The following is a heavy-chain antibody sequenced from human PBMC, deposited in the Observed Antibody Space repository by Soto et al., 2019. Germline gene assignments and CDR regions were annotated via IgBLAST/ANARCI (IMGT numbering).Heavy chain of an antibody. CDR3: ARDPAPSYSSGWYPYYYYGMDV. V-gene: IGHV3-21*01. CDR1: GFTFSSYS. CDR2: ISSSSSYI. D-gene: IGHD6-19*01. J-gene: IGHJ6*02. Sequence: EVQLVESGGGLVKPGGSLRLSCAASGFTFSSYSMNCVRQAPGKGLEWVSSISSSSSYIYYADSVKGRFTISRDNAKNSLYLQMNSLRAEDTAVYYCARDPAPSYSSGWYPYYYYGMDVWGQGTTVTVSS.